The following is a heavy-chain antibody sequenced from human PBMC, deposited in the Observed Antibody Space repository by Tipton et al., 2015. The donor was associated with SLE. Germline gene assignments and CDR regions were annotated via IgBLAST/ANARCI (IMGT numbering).Heavy chain of an antibody. Sequence: TLSLTCTVSGGSISTSNNYWDWIRQPPGKRLEWIGTIYYSGRTDSNPSLKSRVTMSVDTSMNQFSLKLFSVTAADTAVYYCARRRFQSASDSWGQGTVVSVSS. CDR1: GGSISTSNNY. CDR2: IYYSGRT. J-gene: IGHJ4*02. V-gene: IGHV4-39*07. CDR3: ARRRFQSASDS. D-gene: IGHD2-21*01.